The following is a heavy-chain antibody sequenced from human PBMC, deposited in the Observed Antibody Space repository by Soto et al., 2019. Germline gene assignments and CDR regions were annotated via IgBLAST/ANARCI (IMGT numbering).Heavy chain of an antibody. CDR2: ISYDGSNK. D-gene: IGHD2-8*01. J-gene: IGHJ3*02. CDR1: GFTFSSYG. CDR3: ANLGGYCTNGVCYDAFDI. V-gene: IGHV3-30*18. Sequence: GGSLRLSCAASGFTFSSYGMHWVRQAPGKGLEWVAVISYDGSNKYYADSVKGRFTISRDNSKNTLYLQMNGLRAEDTAVYYCANLGGYCTNGVCYDAFDIWGQGTMVTVS.